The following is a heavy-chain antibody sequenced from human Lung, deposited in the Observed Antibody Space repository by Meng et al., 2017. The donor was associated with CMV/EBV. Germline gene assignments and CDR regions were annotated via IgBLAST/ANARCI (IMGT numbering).Heavy chain of an antibody. J-gene: IGHJ5*02. CDR2: INHSGNT. D-gene: IGHD3-10*01. Sequence: QVQLQQLGAGLLKPSETLSLTCAVYGGSFSGYYWSWIRKPPGKGLEWIGEINHSGNTNYNPSLKSRVTISVDTSKNQFSLKLSSVTAADTAVYYCARERGAGSTQRGWFDPWGQGTLVTVSS. V-gene: IGHV4-34*01. CDR1: GGSFSGYY. CDR3: ARERGAGSTQRGWFDP.